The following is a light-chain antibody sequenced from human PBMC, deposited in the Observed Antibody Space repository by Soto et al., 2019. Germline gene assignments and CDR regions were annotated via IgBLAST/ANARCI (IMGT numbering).Light chain of an antibody. CDR3: SSYTSSDTLVV. V-gene: IGLV2-14*01. CDR2: EVT. J-gene: IGLJ1*01. CDR1: TGDVGGYNY. Sequence: QSVLTQPASVSGSPGQSITVSCTGTTGDVGGYNYVSWYQQHPGKAPKLIIYEVTNRPSGVSNRFSASKSGNTASLTISGLQADDEADYYSSSYTSSDTLVVFGTGTKVTVL.